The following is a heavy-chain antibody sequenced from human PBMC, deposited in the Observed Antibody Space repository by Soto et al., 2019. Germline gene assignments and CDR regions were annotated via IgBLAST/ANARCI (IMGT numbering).Heavy chain of an antibody. Sequence: EVQLVESGGGLVQPGGSLRLSCAASGFTFSSYSMNWVRQAPGKGLEWVSYISSSSSTIYYADSVKGRFTISRDNAKNSLYLQMNSLRDEDTAVYYCARKDYGAYGYWYFDLWGRGTLVTVSS. CDR3: ARKDYGAYGYWYFDL. V-gene: IGHV3-48*02. CDR1: GFTFSSYS. J-gene: IGHJ2*01. D-gene: IGHD4-17*01. CDR2: ISSSSSTI.